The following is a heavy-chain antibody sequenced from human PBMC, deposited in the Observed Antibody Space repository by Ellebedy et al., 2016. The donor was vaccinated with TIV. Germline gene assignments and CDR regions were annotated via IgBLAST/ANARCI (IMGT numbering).Heavy chain of an antibody. V-gene: IGHV3-33*01. J-gene: IGHJ2*01. CDR1: GFTFSSYG. Sequence: GGSLRLSCAASGFTFSSYGMHWVRQAPGKGLVWVAVIWYDGSNKYYADSVKGRFTISRDNSKNTLYLQMNSLRAEDTAVYYCARDIYDSSGNWYFDLWGRGTLVTVSS. CDR3: ARDIYDSSGNWYFDL. D-gene: IGHD3-22*01. CDR2: IWYDGSNK.